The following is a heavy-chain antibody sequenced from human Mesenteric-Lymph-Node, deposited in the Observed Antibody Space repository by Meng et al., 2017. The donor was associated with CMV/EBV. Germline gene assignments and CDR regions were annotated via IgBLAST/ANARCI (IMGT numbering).Heavy chain of an antibody. V-gene: IGHV3-21*06. Sequence: GGSLRLSCAASGFTFSSYSMNWVRQAPGKGLEWVSSISSSSSYIYYADSVKGRFTISRDDSKNSLYLQMNSLRAEDTAVYYCARDCVGTSCYLSFSYWGQGTVVTVSS. CDR3: ARDCVGTSCYLSFSY. CDR1: GFTFSSYS. D-gene: IGHD2-2*01. CDR2: ISSSSSYI. J-gene: IGHJ4*02.